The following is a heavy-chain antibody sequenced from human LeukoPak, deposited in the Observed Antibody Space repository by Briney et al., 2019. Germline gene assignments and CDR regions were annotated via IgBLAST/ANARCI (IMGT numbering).Heavy chain of an antibody. CDR2: ISAYNGNT. J-gene: IGHJ4*02. D-gene: IGHD3-16*02. V-gene: IGHV1-18*01. Sequence: ASVKVSCKASGYTFTSYGISWVRQAPGQGLEWMGWISAYNGNTNYAQKLQGRVTMTTDTSTSTAYMELRSLRSDDTAVYYCARYSDEYVWGSYRYFDYWGQGTLVTVSS. CDR1: GYTFTSYG. CDR3: ARYSDEYVWGSYRYFDY.